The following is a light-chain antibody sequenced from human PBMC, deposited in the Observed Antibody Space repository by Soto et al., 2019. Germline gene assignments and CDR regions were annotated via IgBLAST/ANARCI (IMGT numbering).Light chain of an antibody. J-gene: IGLJ3*02. CDR1: RGHSRYT. CDR2: LNSDGSH. CDR3: QTWGTGIP. V-gene: IGLV4-69*01. Sequence: QPVLTQSPSASASLGASVRLTCTLDRGHSRYTIAWHQQRPGKGPRYLMKLNSDGSHNKGDGIPDRFSGSSSGAERYLIISNLQSEDEADYYCQTWGTGIPFGGGTKLTVL.